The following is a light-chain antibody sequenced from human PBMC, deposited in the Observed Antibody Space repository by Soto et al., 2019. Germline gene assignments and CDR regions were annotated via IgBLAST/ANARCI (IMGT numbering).Light chain of an antibody. CDR1: SSNIGNNY. V-gene: IGLV1-51*02. CDR2: ENN. CDR3: GTWDSSLSAGQV. Sequence: QSVLTQPPSVSAAPGQKVTISCSGSSSNIGNNYVSWYQQLPGTAPKLLIYENNKRPSGIPDRFSGSKSGTSATLGITGLQTGGEADYYCGTWDSSLSAGQVFGGGTKVTVL. J-gene: IGLJ3*02.